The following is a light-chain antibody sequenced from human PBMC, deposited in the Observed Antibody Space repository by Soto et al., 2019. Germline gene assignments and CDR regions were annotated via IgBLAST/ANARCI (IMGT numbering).Light chain of an antibody. Sequence: QSVLTQPRSVSGSPGQSVTISCTGTSSDVGAYNYVSWYQQHPGKAPKVMIYDVSKRPSGVTDRFSGSKSGTTASLTISGLQADDEADYYCCSYAGSYNYVFGSGTKLTVL. CDR1: SSDVGAYNY. CDR2: DVS. J-gene: IGLJ1*01. CDR3: CSYAGSYNYV. V-gene: IGLV2-11*01.